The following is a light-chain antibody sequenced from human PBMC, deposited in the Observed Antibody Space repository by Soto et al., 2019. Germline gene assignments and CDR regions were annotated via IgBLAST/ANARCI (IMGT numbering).Light chain of an antibody. CDR2: KAS. J-gene: IGKJ1*01. CDR3: QHYSSNSGT. CDR1: QTISSW. Sequence: DIQMTQSPSTLSGSVGDRVTITCRASQTISSWLAWYQQKPGKAPKLLIYKASTLKSGVPSRFSGGGSGTAFTRTISSLQPEDFATYYCQHYSSNSGTFGPGTKVDIK. V-gene: IGKV1-5*03.